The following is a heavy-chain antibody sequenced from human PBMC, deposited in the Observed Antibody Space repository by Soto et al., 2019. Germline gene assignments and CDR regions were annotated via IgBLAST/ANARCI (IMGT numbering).Heavy chain of an antibody. CDR1: GYTFTTYG. J-gene: IGHJ6*02. Sequence: GASVKVSCKASGYTFTTYGITWVRQAPGQGLEWMGWMTPNSGNTGYAQKFQGRVTMTRNTSISTAYMELSSLRSEDTAVYYCARGHVHYYGSGSSYYDDYGMDVWGQGTTVTVSS. D-gene: IGHD3-10*01. V-gene: IGHV1-8*02. CDR2: MTPNSGNT. CDR3: ARGHVHYYGSGSSYYDDYGMDV.